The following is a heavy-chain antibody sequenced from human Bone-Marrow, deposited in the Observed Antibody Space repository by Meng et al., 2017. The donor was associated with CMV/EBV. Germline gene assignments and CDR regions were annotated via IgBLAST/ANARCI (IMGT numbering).Heavy chain of an antibody. CDR1: GYTFTGYY. V-gene: IGHV1-2*02. J-gene: IGHJ3*02. D-gene: IGHD6-19*01. CDR3: AWWGEVAGARRDAFDI. Sequence: ASVKVSCKASGYTFTGYYMHWVRQAPGQGLEWMGWINPNSGGTNYAQKLQGRVTMNRDTSTSTAYMELRRLRSDDTAVYYCAWWGEVAGARRDAFDIWGQGTMVTVSS. CDR2: INPNSGGT.